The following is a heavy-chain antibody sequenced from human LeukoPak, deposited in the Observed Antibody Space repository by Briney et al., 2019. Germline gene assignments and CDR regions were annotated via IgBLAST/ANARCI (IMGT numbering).Heavy chain of an antibody. Sequence: ASVKVSCKASGYTFTSYGISWVRQAPGQGLEWMGWISANNGNTNYAQKLRGRVTMTTDTSTSTAYMEMRGLRSDDTAVYYCARSAAAGTLWFDPWGQGTLVTVSS. CDR1: GYTFTSYG. D-gene: IGHD6-13*01. V-gene: IGHV1-18*01. CDR3: ARSAAAGTLWFDP. J-gene: IGHJ5*02. CDR2: ISANNGNT.